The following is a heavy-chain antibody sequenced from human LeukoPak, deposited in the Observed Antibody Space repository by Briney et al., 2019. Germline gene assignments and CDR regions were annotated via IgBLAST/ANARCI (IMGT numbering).Heavy chain of an antibody. J-gene: IGHJ4*02. V-gene: IGHV4-39*01. CDR1: GASISSSYYY. D-gene: IGHD5-24*01. CDR2: LYYSGST. CDR3: ARHLAEDGYNFPGPIDY. Sequence: SETLSLTCTVSGASISSSYYYWGWIRQPPGKGLEWIGSLYYSGSTYYNPSLKSRVAISVDTSKNQFSLKLSSVTAADTAVYYCARHLAEDGYNFPGPIDYWGQGTLVTVSS.